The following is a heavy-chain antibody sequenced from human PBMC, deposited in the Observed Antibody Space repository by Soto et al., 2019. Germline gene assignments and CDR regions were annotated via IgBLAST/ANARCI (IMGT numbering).Heavy chain of an antibody. J-gene: IGHJ5*02. CDR1: GDSISSETFF. CDR3: ARHPRVTGRGVGFDP. Sequence: SETLSLTCNVSGDSISSETFFWDWIRQPPGKGLEWIGSIFYSGSSFYNPSLKSRVTLSVDTSKNQFSLKLSSVTAADTAVYYCARHPRVTGRGVGFDPWGQGTLVTVSS. D-gene: IGHD1-26*01. CDR2: IFYSGSS. V-gene: IGHV4-39*01.